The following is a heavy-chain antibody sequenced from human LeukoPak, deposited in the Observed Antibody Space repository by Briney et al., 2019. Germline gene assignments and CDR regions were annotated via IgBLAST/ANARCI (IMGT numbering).Heavy chain of an antibody. CDR2: ISSSGSTI. V-gene: IGHV3-11*01. Sequence: GGSLRLSCAASGFTFSDYYMSWIRQAPGKGLEWVSYISSSGSTICYADSVKGRFTISRDNAKNSLYLQMNSLRAEDTAVYYCARGLDYDILTGYPEGFDYWGQGTLVTVSS. CDR3: ARGLDYDILTGYPEGFDY. CDR1: GFTFSDYY. J-gene: IGHJ4*02. D-gene: IGHD3-9*01.